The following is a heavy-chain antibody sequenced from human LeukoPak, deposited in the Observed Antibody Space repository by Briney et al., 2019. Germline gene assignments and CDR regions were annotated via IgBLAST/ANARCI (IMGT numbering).Heavy chain of an antibody. CDR2: IIPILGIA. CDR3: ATPPLTSVAPFDY. D-gene: IGHD4-23*01. V-gene: IGHV1-69*04. Sequence: ASVKVSCKASGGTFSSYAISWVRQAPGQGLEWMGRIIPILGIANYAQKFQGRVTITADKSTSTAYMELSSLRSEDTAVYYCATPPLTSVAPFDYWGQGTLVTVSS. J-gene: IGHJ4*02. CDR1: GGTFSSYA.